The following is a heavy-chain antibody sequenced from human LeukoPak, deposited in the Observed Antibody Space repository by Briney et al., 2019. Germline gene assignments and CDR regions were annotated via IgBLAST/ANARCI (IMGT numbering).Heavy chain of an antibody. CDR1: GFTFANDR. V-gene: IGHV3-53*01. D-gene: IGHD5-24*01. Sequence: GGSLRLSCAASGFTFANDRMSWVRQAPGKGLEWVSTVYGGGNTAYADSVKGRFTIPRDTSKNTLLLQMNSLRAEDTALYFCVRERFGAIVENWCQGALVIVSS. CDR3: VRERFGAIVEN. J-gene: IGHJ4*02. CDR2: VYGGGNT.